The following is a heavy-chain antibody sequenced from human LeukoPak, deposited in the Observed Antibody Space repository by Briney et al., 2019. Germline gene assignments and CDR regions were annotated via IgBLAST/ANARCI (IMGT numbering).Heavy chain of an antibody. J-gene: IGHJ4*02. Sequence: PGGSLRLSCAASGFTLSSYSMTWVRQAPGKGLEWVSYISGSSSPIYYADSVKGRVTISRDNAKDSLYLQMTSLRDEDTAVYYCARVSGSYYFDYWGQGTLVTVSP. V-gene: IGHV3-48*02. CDR3: ARVSGSYYFDY. CDR2: ISGSSSPI. CDR1: GFTLSSYS. D-gene: IGHD3-10*01.